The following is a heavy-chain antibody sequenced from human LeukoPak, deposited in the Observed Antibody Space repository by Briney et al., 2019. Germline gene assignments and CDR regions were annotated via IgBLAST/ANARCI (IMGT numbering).Heavy chain of an antibody. D-gene: IGHD6-19*01. Sequence: SETLSLTCAVYGGSFSGYYWSWIRQPPGKGLEWIGEINHSGSTNYNPSLKSRVTISLDTSKNQFSLKLSSVTAADTAVYYCTRDEGRAVAWSESYWGQGTLVTVSS. V-gene: IGHV4-34*01. CDR2: INHSGST. CDR3: TRDEGRAVAWSESY. CDR1: GGSFSGYY. J-gene: IGHJ4*02.